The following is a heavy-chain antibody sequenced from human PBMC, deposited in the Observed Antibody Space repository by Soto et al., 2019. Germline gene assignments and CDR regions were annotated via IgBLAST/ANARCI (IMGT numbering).Heavy chain of an antibody. D-gene: IGHD2-15*01. Sequence: PGESLKISCKGSGYSFTNYWIGWVRQMPGKGLEWMGIIYPGDSKTTYSPSFRGQVSIPVDKVISTAYLQWSSLKASDTAMYYCATSLGVAALRYYGMDVWGQGTTVTVSS. CDR2: IYPGDSKT. J-gene: IGHJ6*02. CDR3: ATSLGVAALRYYGMDV. CDR1: GYSFTNYW. V-gene: IGHV5-51*01.